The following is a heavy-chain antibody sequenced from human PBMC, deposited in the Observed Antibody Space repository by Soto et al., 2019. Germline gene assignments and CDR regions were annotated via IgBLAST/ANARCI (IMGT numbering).Heavy chain of an antibody. J-gene: IGHJ6*02. V-gene: IGHV3-30-3*01. CDR1: GFTFSSYA. D-gene: IGHD2-21*02. Sequence: ESGGGVGQPGRSLRLSCAASGFTFSSYAMHWVRQAPGKGLEWVAVISYDGSNKYYADSVKGRFTISRDNSKNTLYLQMNSLRAEDTAVYYCARDTCGGDCYWATGLLWYYYYYGMDVWGQGTTVTVSS. CDR3: ARDTCGGDCYWATGLLWYYYYYGMDV. CDR2: ISYDGSNK.